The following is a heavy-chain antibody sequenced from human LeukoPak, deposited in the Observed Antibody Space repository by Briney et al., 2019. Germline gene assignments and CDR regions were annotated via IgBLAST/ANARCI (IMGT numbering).Heavy chain of an antibody. CDR3: ARVFNWFDP. V-gene: IGHV4-59*01. CDR2: ISYTGST. Sequence: SETLSLTCTVSGGSISSYYWSWIRQAPGKGLEWIGYISYTGSTNYNPSLKSRVTISVDTSKNQFSLKLSSVTAADTAVYYCARVFNWFDPWGQGTLVTVSS. CDR1: GGSISSYY. J-gene: IGHJ5*02.